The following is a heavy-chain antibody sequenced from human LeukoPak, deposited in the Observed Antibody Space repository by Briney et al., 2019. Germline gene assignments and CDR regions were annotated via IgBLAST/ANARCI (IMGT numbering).Heavy chain of an antibody. J-gene: IGHJ3*02. CDR2: IDTNTGSP. D-gene: IGHD3-22*01. Sequence: ASVKVSCKASGYTFTTYPINWVRQAPGQGLEWMGWIDTNTGSPTYAQGLTGRFVFSLDTSVSTAFLQINSLRAEDTAVYYCARGADSSGYYPWAFDIWGQGTMVTVSS. V-gene: IGHV7-4-1*02. CDR3: ARGADSSGYYPWAFDI. CDR1: GYTFTTYP.